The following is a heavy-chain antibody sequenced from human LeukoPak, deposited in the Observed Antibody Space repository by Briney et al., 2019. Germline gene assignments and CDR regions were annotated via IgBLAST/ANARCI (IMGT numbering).Heavy chain of an antibody. CDR1: GFIFSGYA. J-gene: IGHJ4*02. CDR2: ISGGGGST. D-gene: IGHD3-22*01. V-gene: IGHV3-23*01. Sequence: GGSLRLSCAASGFIFSGYAMSWVRQAPGKGLEWVSGISGGGGSTYYADSVKGRFAISRDNSKNRLFLQMNSLRAEDTAVYYCAKAGSGYSYFDYWGQGTLVTVSS. CDR3: AKAGSGYSYFDY.